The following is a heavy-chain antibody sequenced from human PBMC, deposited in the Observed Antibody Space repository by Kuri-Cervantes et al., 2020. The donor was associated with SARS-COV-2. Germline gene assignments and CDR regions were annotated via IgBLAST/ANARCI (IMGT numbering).Heavy chain of an antibody. CDR3: AKAGGIEIPAATNWFDP. D-gene: IGHD2-2*01. CDR2: IGGSGGNT. CDR1: GFPFSDYA. Sequence: GESLKISCAASGFPFSDYAVSWVRQAPGKGLEWVSGIGGSGGNTYYADSVKGRFTISRDNSKNTLYLQMTSLSAGDTAIYYCAKAGGIEIPAATNWFDPWGQGTLVTVSS. J-gene: IGHJ5*01. V-gene: IGHV3-23*01.